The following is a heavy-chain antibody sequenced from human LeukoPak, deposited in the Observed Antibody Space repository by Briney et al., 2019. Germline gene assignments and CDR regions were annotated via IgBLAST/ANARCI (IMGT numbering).Heavy chain of an antibody. CDR1: GFTFSSYG. D-gene: IGHD3-10*01. V-gene: IGHV3-23*01. Sequence: PGGSLRLSCAASGFTFSSYGMSWVRQAPGKGLEWVSAISGSGGSTYYADSVKGRFTISRDNSKNTLYLQMNSLRAEDTAVYYCAKGDPKGDPDGEITMVRGVAFPPVQDWFDPWGQGTLVTVSS. CDR3: AKGDPKGDPDGEITMVRGVAFPPVQDWFDP. J-gene: IGHJ5*02. CDR2: ISGSGGST.